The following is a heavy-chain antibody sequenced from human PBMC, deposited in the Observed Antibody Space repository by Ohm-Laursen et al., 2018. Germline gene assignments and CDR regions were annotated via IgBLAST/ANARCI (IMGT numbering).Heavy chain of an antibody. Sequence: SVKVSCKASGGTSSTYAISWVRQAPGQGLEWMGRIIPILGIANHAQTFQGRVTITADKSTSTAYMELRSLRSDDTAVYYCAREVPGPRGRGYSGYDKYYFDYWGQGTLVTVSS. CDR1: GGTSSTYA. CDR3: AREVPGPRGRGYSGYDKYYFDY. D-gene: IGHD5-12*01. J-gene: IGHJ4*02. V-gene: IGHV1-69*04. CDR2: IIPILGIA.